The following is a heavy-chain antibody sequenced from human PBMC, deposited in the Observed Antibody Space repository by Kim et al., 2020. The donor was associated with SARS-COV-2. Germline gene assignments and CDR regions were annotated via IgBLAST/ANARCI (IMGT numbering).Heavy chain of an antibody. Sequence: SETLSLTCAVYGGSFSGHYWSWIRQPPGKGLEWIGEINQSGSTNDNPSLKSRVTISVDTSKNQFSLKLTSVTAADTAVYYCARGGAGYSYGYSAYAPGRSVGRFGMDVWGQGTTVTVSS. CDR1: GGSFSGHY. CDR2: INQSGST. J-gene: IGHJ6*02. V-gene: IGHV4-34*01. CDR3: ARGGAGYSYGYSAYAPGRSVGRFGMDV. D-gene: IGHD5-18*01.